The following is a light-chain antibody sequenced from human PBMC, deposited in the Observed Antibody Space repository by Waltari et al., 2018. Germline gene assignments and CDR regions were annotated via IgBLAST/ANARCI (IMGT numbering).Light chain of an antibody. V-gene: IGLV2-14*01. Sequence: QSITISCTGTSSDVGGYNYVSWFQQHPGRAPKLIIYEVSNRPSGVSTRFSGSKSANTASLTISGLQTEDEADYYCTSYTSAASWVFGAGTKLTVV. CDR2: EVS. J-gene: IGLJ3*02. CDR1: SSDVGGYNY. CDR3: TSYTSAASWV.